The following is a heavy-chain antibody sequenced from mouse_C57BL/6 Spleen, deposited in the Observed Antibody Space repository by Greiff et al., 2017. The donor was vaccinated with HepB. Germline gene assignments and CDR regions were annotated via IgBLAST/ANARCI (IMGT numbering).Heavy chain of an antibody. Sequence: QVQLKESGPELVKPGASVKISCKASGYAFSSSWMNWVKQRPGKGLEWIGRIYPGDGDTNYNGKFKGKATLTADKSSSTAYMQLSSLTSEDSAVYFCARHSNSYYAMDYCGQGTSVTVSS. CDR2: IYPGDGDT. J-gene: IGHJ4*01. D-gene: IGHD2-5*01. V-gene: IGHV1-82*01. CDR1: GYAFSSSW. CDR3: ARHSNSYYAMDY.